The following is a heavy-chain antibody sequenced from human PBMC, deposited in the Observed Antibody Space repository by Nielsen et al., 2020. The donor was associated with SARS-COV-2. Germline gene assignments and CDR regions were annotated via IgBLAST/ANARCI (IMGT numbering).Heavy chain of an antibody. CDR2: INPNSGGT. V-gene: IGHV1-2*02. D-gene: IGHD4-17*01. CDR1: GYTFTGYY. J-gene: IGHJ4*02. Sequence: ASVKVSCKASGYTFTGYYMHWVRQAPGQGLEWMGWINPNSGGTNYAQKFQGRVTMTTDTSTSTAYMELRNLRSDDTAVYYCARDGDDYGDYVDYWGQGTLVTVSS. CDR3: ARDGDDYGDYVDY.